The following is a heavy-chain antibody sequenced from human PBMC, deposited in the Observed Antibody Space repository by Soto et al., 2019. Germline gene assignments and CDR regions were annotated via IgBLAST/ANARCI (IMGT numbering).Heavy chain of an antibody. CDR1: GFTFSSYA. CDR2: ISGSGGST. V-gene: IGHV3-23*01. CDR3: AKASLGYCSSTSCYGGWFDP. D-gene: IGHD2-2*01. Sequence: EVQLLESGGGLVQPGGSLRLSCAASGFTFSSYAMSWVRQAPGKGLEWVSAISGSGGSTYYADSVKGRFTISRDNSKNTLYLQMNSLRAEDTAVYYCAKASLGYCSSTSCYGGWFDPWCQGTLVTVSS. J-gene: IGHJ5*02.